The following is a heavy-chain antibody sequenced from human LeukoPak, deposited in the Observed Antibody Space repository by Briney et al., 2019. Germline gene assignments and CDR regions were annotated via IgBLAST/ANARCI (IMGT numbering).Heavy chain of an antibody. CDR1: GGSISSYY. J-gene: IGHJ4*02. CDR2: IYYSGST. D-gene: IGHD3-3*01. Sequence: KSSKTLSLTCTVSGGSISSYYWSWIRQPPGKGLEWIGYIYYSGSTNYNPSLKSRVTISVDTSKNQFSLKLSSVTAADTAVYYCARDSYDFWSSYYSYWGQGTLVTVSS. V-gene: IGHV4-59*01. CDR3: ARDSYDFWSSYYSY.